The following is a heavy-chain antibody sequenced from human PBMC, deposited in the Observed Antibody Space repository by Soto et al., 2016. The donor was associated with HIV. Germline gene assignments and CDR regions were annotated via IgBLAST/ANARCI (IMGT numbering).Heavy chain of an antibody. CDR3: TRVGRSASSWFPYYFDS. CDR1: GFNFGDYA. Sequence: EVQLVESGGGLVQPGRSLRLSCTASGFNFGDYAMNWVRQAPGKGLEWVGFIRSKSYGGTTAYAASVKGRFTISRDDSKSIAYLQMNSLKPEDTAVYYCTRVGRSASSWFPYYFDSVGPGILVTVSS. CDR2: IRSKSYGGTT. V-gene: IGHV3-49*04. J-gene: IGHJ4*02. D-gene: IGHD6-13*01.